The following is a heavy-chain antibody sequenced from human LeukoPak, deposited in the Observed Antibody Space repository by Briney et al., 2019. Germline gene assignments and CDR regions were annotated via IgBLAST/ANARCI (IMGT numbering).Heavy chain of an antibody. Sequence: ASVKVSCKASGYTFTSYDINWVRQATGQGLGWMGWMNPNSGNTGYAQKFQGRVTITRNTSISTAYMELSSLRSEDTAVYYCARIRAARGGYYYYYMDVWGKGTTVTVSS. CDR3: ARIRAARGGYYYYYMDV. CDR1: GYTFTSYD. D-gene: IGHD6-6*01. J-gene: IGHJ6*03. CDR2: MNPNSGNT. V-gene: IGHV1-8*03.